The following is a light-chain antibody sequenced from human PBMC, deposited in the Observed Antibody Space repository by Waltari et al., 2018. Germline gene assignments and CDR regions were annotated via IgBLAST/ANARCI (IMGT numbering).Light chain of an antibody. Sequence: EIVLTQSPGTLSLSPGERATLSCRASQSVSRTLAWYQQKPGQAPRLLIYDASIRATGIPDRFSGSGSGTDFSLTISRLEPVDFAVYYCQKYGTLPATFGQGTKVEIK. CDR2: DAS. J-gene: IGKJ1*01. CDR3: QKYGTLPAT. CDR1: QSVSRT. V-gene: IGKV3-20*01.